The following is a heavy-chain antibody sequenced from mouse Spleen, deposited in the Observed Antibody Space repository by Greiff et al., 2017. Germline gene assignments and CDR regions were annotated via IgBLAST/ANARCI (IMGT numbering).Heavy chain of an antibody. D-gene: IGHD1-1*01. J-gene: IGHJ2*01. CDR3: ARAYGSSHFDY. V-gene: IGHV3-6*01. CDR2: ISYDGSN. Sequence: EVKLVESGPGLVKPSQSLSLTCSVTGYSITSGYYWNWIRQFPGNKLEWMGYISYDGSNNYNPSLKNRISITRDTSKNQFFLKLNSVTTEDTATYYCARAYGSSHFDYWGQGTTLTVSS. CDR1: GYSITSGYY.